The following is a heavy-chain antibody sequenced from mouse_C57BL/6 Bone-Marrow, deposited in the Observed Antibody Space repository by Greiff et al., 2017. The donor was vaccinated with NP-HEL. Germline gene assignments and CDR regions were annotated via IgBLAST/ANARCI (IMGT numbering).Heavy chain of an antibody. D-gene: IGHD2-5*01. CDR2: IYPGNSDT. CDR1: GYTFTSYW. J-gene: IGHJ1*03. CDR3: TRYSNYWYFDV. Sequence: VQLQQSGTVLARPGASVKMSCKTSGYTFTSYWMHWVKQRPGQGLEWIGAIYPGNSDTSYNQKFKGKAYMELSSLTNEDSAVYYCTRYSNYWYFDVWGTGTTVTVSS. V-gene: IGHV1-5*01.